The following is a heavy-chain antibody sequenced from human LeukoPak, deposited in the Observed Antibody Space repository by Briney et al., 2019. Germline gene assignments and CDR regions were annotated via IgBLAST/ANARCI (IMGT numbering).Heavy chain of an antibody. D-gene: IGHD3-22*01. CDR1: GFTFSSYA. CDR3: ARGNYDSSTPYYFDY. J-gene: IGHJ4*02. CDR2: ISYDGSNK. Sequence: GGSLRLSCAASGFTFSSYAMHWVRQAPGKGLEWVAVISYDGSNKYYADSVKGRFTISRDNSKNTLYLQMNSLRAEDTAVYYCARGNYDSSTPYYFDYWGQGTLVTVSS. V-gene: IGHV3-30*04.